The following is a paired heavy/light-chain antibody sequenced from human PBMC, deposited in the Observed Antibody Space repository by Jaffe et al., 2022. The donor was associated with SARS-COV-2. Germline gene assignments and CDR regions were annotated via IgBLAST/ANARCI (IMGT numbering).Light chain of an antibody. CDR1: QSVLYSSNNKNY. Sequence: DIVMTQSPDSLAVSLGERATINCKSSQSVLYSSNNKNYLAWYQQKPGQPPKLLIYWASTRESGVPDRFSGSGSGTDFTLTISSLQAEDVAVYYCQQYYSTLWTFGPGTKVDIK. V-gene: IGKV4-1*01. J-gene: IGKJ3*01. CDR2: WAS. CDR3: QQYYSTLWT.
Heavy chain of an antibody. Sequence: QVQLVESGGGVVQPGRSLRLSCAASGFTFSSYGMHWVRQAPGKGLEWVAVISYDGSNKYYADSVKGRFTISRDNSKNTLYLQMNSLRAEDTAVYYCAKDGHYPQWIQLWLFSYGMDVWGQGTTVTVSS. CDR1: GFTFSSYG. CDR3: AKDGHYPQWIQLWLFSYGMDV. V-gene: IGHV3-30*18. D-gene: IGHD5-18*01. J-gene: IGHJ6*02. CDR2: ISYDGSNK.